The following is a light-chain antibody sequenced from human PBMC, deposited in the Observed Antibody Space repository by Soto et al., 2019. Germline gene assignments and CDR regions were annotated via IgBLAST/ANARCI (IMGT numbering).Light chain of an antibody. CDR2: GAS. J-gene: IGKJ1*01. V-gene: IGKV3-20*01. Sequence: ERVLMSVPAIPSINTGERATLSCRASQTVSSTYLVWYQQKPGQAPRLLIYGASSRAPGVSDRFSGSGSGTDFTLTISCLVPEDLGVYYWHPCCNSHRTCAQGTKVDIK. CDR3: HPCCNSHRT. CDR1: QTVSSTY.